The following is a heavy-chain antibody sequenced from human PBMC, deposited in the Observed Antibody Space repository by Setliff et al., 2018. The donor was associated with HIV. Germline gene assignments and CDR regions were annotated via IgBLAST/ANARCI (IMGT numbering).Heavy chain of an antibody. CDR3: ARVREGWLPYDAFEI. V-gene: IGHV4-34*01. CDR2: INHGERA. J-gene: IGHJ3*02. Sequence: PSETLSLTCAVYGGSYSGYYWSWIRQPPGKGLEWIGEINHGERANYNPSLKGRVAISEDTSKNQFSLSLISVTVADTAVYYCARVREGWLPYDAFEIWGLGTMVTVSS. CDR1: GGSYSGYY. D-gene: IGHD6-19*01.